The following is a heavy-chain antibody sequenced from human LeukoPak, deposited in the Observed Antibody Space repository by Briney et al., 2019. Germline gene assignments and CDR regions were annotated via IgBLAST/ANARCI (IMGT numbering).Heavy chain of an antibody. CDR1: GYTLTGYY. J-gene: IGHJ4*02. CDR3: ARAPIVVVVATTLYYDSSTSYYFDY. Sequence: EASVTVSCMVSGYTLTGYYMQGVRQAPGRGLEWMGWINLNSGGTNYAQMLRGRVTMTRDTSISTAYIELSRLRSDDTAVYYCARAPIVVVVATTLYYDSSTSYYFDYCGQGTLVTVSS. CDR2: INLNSGGT. V-gene: IGHV1-2*02. D-gene: IGHD2-15*01.